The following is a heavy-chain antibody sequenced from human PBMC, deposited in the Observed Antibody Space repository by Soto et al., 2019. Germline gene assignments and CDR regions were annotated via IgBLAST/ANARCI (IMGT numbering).Heavy chain of an antibody. J-gene: IGHJ4*02. V-gene: IGHV3-7*01. CDR3: ARDSYDILTGSIFDY. CDR1: GFTFSSYW. D-gene: IGHD3-9*01. Sequence: EVQLVESGGGLVQPGGSLRLSCAASGFTFSSYWMSWVRQAPGKGLEWVANIKQDGSEKYYVDSVKGRFTISRDNAKNSLYLQMNSLRAEDTAVYYCARDSYDILTGSIFDYWGQGTLVTVSS. CDR2: IKQDGSEK.